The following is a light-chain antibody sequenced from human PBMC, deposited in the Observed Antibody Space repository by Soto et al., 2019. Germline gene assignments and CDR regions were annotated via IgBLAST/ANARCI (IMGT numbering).Light chain of an antibody. CDR1: QSVSSNY. Sequence: EIVLTQSPGTLSLFPGERATLSCRATQSVSSNYLAWYQQKPGQAPRLLIYIASSRATGIPDRFSGSGSGTDFTLNISRLEPEDFAVYYCQQYGTLPWTFGQGTKVEIK. J-gene: IGKJ1*01. V-gene: IGKV3-20*01. CDR2: IAS. CDR3: QQYGTLPWT.